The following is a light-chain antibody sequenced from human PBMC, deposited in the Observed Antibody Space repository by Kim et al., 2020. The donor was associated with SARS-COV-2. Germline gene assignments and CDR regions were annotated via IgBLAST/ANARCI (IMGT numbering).Light chain of an antibody. CDR3: AAWDDSLSAYV. J-gene: IGLJ1*01. CDR2: RGS. Sequence: GQRVTISGSGGSSNLGRNYVYWYQHVPGAAPKLLIYRGSNRPSGVPDRFAGSKSDNSASLVISGLRSEDEADYYCAAWDDSLSAYVFGTGTKVTVL. V-gene: IGLV1-47*01. CDR1: SSNLGRNY.